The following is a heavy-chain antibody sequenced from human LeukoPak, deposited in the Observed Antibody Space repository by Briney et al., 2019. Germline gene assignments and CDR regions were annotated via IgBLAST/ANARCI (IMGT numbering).Heavy chain of an antibody. CDR2: INPNSGGT. CDR3: ARDLGGSDWSKGDY. D-gene: IGHD6-19*01. J-gene: IGHJ4*02. Sequence: ASVKVSCKASGYTFTGYYMHWVRQAPGQGLEWMGWINPNSGGTNYAQKFQGRVTMTRDTSISTAYMELSRLRSDDTAVYYCARDLGGSDWSKGDYWGQGTLVTVSS. V-gene: IGHV1-2*02. CDR1: GYTFTGYY.